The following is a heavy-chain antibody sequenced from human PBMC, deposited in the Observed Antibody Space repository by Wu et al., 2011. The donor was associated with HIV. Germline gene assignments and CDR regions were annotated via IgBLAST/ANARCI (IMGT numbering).Heavy chain of an antibody. CDR2: ISVNNENX. D-gene: IGHD2-2*03. CDR3: VNRLRGYSGR. CDR1: GYIFTSYG. Sequence: QVQLVQSGAEVKKPGASVKVSCKASGYIFTSYGISWVRQAPGHGLEWMGWISVNNENXKYAQKFQGRLSIAADETTSTIYIEMSSLRSDDTGIYYCVNRLRGYSGRWGPGTLVIVSS. V-gene: IGHV1-18*01. J-gene: IGHJ4*02.